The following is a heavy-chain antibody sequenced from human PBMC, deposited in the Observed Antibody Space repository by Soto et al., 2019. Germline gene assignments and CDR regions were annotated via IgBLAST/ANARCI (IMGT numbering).Heavy chain of an antibody. D-gene: IGHD6-13*01. CDR2: ISYDGSNK. CDR3: ARSPIAAAGRGGHYYYYGMDV. V-gene: IGHV3-30-3*01. Sequence: ESGGGVVQPGRSLSLSCAASGFTFSSYVMHWVRQAPGKGLEWVAVISYDGSNKYYADSVKGRFTISRDNSKNTLYLQMNSLRAEDTAVYYCARSPIAAAGRGGHYYYYGMDVWGQGTTVTVSS. J-gene: IGHJ6*02. CDR1: GFTFSSYV.